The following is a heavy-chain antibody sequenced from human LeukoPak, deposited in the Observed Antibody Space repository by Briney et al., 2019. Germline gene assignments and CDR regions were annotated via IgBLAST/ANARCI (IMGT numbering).Heavy chain of an antibody. CDR1: GFTLRNYA. Sequence: GGSLRLSCAASGFTLRNYAMSWVRQAPGEGLEWVSGITSLVETTYYADSVKGRFTISRDDSKNTQYLQMHSLRAEDTAVYYCAKDYSSGWFLDSWGQGTLVTVSS. J-gene: IGHJ4*02. CDR3: AKDYSSGWFLDS. V-gene: IGHV3-23*01. CDR2: ITSLVETT. D-gene: IGHD6-19*01.